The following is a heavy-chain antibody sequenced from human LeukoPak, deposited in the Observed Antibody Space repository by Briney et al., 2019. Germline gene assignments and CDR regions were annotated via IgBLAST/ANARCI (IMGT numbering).Heavy chain of an antibody. J-gene: IGHJ4*02. CDR1: GFTFSSYA. D-gene: IGHD3-3*01. CDR3: VKGLFWSGYYWDY. CDR2: ISGSGGSA. V-gene: IGHV3-23*01. Sequence: GGSLRLSCAASGFTFSSYAMSWVRQAPGKGLEWVSAISGSGGSAYYADSVKGRFTISRDNSKNTLYLQMNSLRAEDTAVYYCVKGLFWSGYYWDYWGQGTLVTVCS.